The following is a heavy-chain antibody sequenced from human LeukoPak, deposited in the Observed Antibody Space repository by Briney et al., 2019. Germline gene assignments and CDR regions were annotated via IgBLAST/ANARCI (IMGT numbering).Heavy chain of an antibody. V-gene: IGHV3-66*01. D-gene: IGHD3-3*01. Sequence: GGSLRLSCAASGFTVSSNFMAWVRQALGKGLEWVSVIYGGGSTFYADSVKGRSTISRDNSQNTMYLQMNGLRAEDTAVYYCAYDFWSGYNTNNWFDPWGQGTLVTVSS. J-gene: IGHJ5*02. CDR1: GFTVSSNF. CDR2: IYGGGST. CDR3: AYDFWSGYNTNNWFDP.